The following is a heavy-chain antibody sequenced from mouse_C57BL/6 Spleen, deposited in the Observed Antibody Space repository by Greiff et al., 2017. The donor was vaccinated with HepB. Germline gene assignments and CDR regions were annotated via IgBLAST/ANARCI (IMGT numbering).Heavy chain of an antibody. V-gene: IGHV5-9-1*02. CDR2: ISSGGDYI. CDR3: TREGTVDAMDY. Sequence: EVMLVESGEGLVKPGGSLKLSCAASGFTFSSYAMSWVRQTPEKRLEWVAYISSGGDYIYYADTVKGRFTISSDNARNTLYLQMSSLKSEDTAMYYCTREGTVDAMDYWGQGTSVTVSS. J-gene: IGHJ4*01. CDR1: GFTFSSYA. D-gene: IGHD1-1*01.